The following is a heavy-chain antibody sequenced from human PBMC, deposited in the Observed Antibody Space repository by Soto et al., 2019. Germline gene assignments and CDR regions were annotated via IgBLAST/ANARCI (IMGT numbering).Heavy chain of an antibody. Sequence: PSETLSLTCTVSGASVSTYYWNWIRQPAGKGLEWIGRIYTSGSTNYNASLKSRVTMSVDTSKNQFSLKLSSVTAADSAVYYCARTQGYCTTTSCSYGMDVRGQGTTVNVSS. J-gene: IGHJ6*02. D-gene: IGHD2-2*01. CDR2: IYTSGST. CDR1: GASVSTYY. CDR3: ARTQGYCTTTSCSYGMDV. V-gene: IGHV4-4*07.